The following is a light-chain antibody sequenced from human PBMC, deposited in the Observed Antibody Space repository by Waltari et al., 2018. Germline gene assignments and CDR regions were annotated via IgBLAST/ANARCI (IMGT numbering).Light chain of an antibody. J-gene: IGLJ2*01. CDR2: DVS. CDR1: SNDVGGYNY. CDR3: SSQSSNDVVL. Sequence: QSALTQPASVSGSPGQSVTIFCAGTSNDVGGYNYVSWYQEYPGQAPRVIIYDVSDRPSGVSDRFSGSKSGNTASLTISGLQAEDEADYYCSSQSSNDVVLFGGGTKLTVL. V-gene: IGLV2-14*01.